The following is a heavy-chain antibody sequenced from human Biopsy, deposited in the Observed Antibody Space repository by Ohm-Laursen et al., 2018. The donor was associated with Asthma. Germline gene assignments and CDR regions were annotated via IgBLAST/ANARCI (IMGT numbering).Heavy chain of an antibody. CDR2: ISVHNGDT. CDR3: GLGKGGDQHTMVILYS. Sequence: GSSVKVSCKASDYIFPRYYISWVRQAPGHGLEWMGWISVHNGDTKYAQKFQGRVSLTTDTSTGTSYMDLRSLRSDDSAVYFWGLGKGGDQHTMVILYSWGQGTLVTVSS. CDR1: DYIFPRYY. V-gene: IGHV1-18*01. D-gene: IGHD3-16*01. J-gene: IGHJ4*02.